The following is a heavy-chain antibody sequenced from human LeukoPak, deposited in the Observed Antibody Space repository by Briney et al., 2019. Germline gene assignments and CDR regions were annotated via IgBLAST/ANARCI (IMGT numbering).Heavy chain of an antibody. CDR1: GFIFRNYW. J-gene: IGHJ4*02. Sequence: GGSLRLSCAAAGFIFRNYWMGWVRQAPGKGLEWVANINEDGGEKYYVDSVKGRFIISRDNAKNSLYLQMNILRAEDTAVFYCLSGSGHCGQGALVTVSS. CDR3: LSGSGH. CDR2: INEDGGEK. D-gene: IGHD3-10*01. V-gene: IGHV3-7*01.